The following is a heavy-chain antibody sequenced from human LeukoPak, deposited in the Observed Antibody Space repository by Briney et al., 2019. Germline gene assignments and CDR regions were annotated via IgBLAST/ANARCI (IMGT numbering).Heavy chain of an antibody. D-gene: IGHD3-3*01. V-gene: IGHV4-61*02. CDR3: ARAGYYDFWSGSFDP. J-gene: IGHJ5*02. CDR1: GGSISSGSYY. Sequence: PSETLSLTCTVSGGSISSGSYYWSWIRQPAGKGLEWIGRIYTSGSTNYNPSLKSRVTISVDTSKNQFSLKLSSVTAADTAVYYCARAGYYDFWSGSFDPWGQGTLVTVSS. CDR2: IYTSGST.